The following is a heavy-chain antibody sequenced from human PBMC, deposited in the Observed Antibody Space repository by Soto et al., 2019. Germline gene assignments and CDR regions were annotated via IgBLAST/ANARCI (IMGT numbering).Heavy chain of an antibody. CDR3: VQDFIVPGDPRHSYGSYV. D-gene: IGHD5-18*01. J-gene: IGHJ4*03. V-gene: IGHV3-23*01. CDR2: IRGSGGST. CDR1: GFNFSSYA. Sequence: GGSLTLSCAASGFNFSSYAMSWVRQAPGKGLEWVSGIRGSGGSTYYADPVKGRITISRDNSKNTLYLQVNSMRAEDTALYYSVQDFIVPGDPRHSYGSYVWGQVTQVTVSS.